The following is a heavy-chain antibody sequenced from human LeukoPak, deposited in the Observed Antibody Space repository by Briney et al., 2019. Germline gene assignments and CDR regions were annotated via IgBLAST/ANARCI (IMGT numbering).Heavy chain of an antibody. J-gene: IGHJ4*02. CDR3: ARLFSGTSSWFDY. V-gene: IGHV3-23*01. D-gene: IGHD1-26*01. CDR1: GFTFSSYA. Sequence: GGSLRLSCAASGFTFSSYAMSWVRQAPGKGLEWVSTISGSGDGTYYADSVKGQLTISRDKSKNTLYLQMNSLRAEDTAVYYCARLFSGTSSWFDYWGQGTLVTVSS. CDR2: ISGSGDGT.